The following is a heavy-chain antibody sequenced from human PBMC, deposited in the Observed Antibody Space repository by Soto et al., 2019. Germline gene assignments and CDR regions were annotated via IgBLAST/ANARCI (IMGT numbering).Heavy chain of an antibody. D-gene: IGHD2-2*01. J-gene: IGHJ6*02. CDR2: IIPIFGTA. V-gene: IGHV1-69*13. Sequence: ASVKVSCKASGGTFSSYAISWVRQAPGQGXEWMGGIIPIFGTANYAQKFQGRVTITADESTSTAYMELSSLRSEDTAVYYCARDQVVVVPAAIHYYYYYGMDVWGQGTTVTVSS. CDR3: ARDQVVVVPAAIHYYYYYGMDV. CDR1: GGTFSSYA.